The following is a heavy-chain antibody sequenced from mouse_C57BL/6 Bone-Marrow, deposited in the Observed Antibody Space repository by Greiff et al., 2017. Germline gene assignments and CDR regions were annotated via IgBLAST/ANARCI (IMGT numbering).Heavy chain of an antibody. CDR3: ARPGGSSPYYYAMDD. Sequence: EVQGVESGGGLVKPGGSLKLSCAASGFTFSSYAMSWVRQTPEKRLEWVATISDGGSYTYYPDNVKGRFTISRDNAKNNLYLQMSHLKSEDTAMYYCARPGGSSPYYYAMDDWGQGTSVTGSS. CDR1: GFTFSSYA. V-gene: IGHV5-4*01. D-gene: IGHD1-1*01. CDR2: ISDGGSYT. J-gene: IGHJ4*01.